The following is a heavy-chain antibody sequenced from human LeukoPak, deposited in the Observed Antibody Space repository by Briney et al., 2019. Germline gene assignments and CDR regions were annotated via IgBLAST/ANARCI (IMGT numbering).Heavy chain of an antibody. CDR2: ISYDGSNK. CDR1: GFTFNSYS. V-gene: IGHV3-30*18. D-gene: IGHD3-22*01. Sequence: PGRSLRLSCVASGFTFNSYSMYWVRQAPGKGLEWVAVISYDGSNKYYADSVKGRFTISRDNSKNTLHLQMNSLRVEDAAVYYCAKSFYDSGGYYGIIDYWGQGTLVTVSS. J-gene: IGHJ4*02. CDR3: AKSFYDSGGYYGIIDY.